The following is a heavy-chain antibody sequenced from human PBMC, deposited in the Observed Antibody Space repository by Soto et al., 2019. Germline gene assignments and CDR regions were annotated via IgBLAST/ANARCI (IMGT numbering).Heavy chain of an antibody. CDR3: ARAGSGWYANWFDP. D-gene: IGHD6-19*01. Sequence: EVQLVESGGGLVQPGGSLRLSYAASGFTFSSYWMSWVRQAPGKGLEWVANIKQDGSEKYYVDSVKGRFTISRDNAKNSLYLQMNSLRAEDTAVYYCARAGSGWYANWFDPWGQGTLVTVSS. J-gene: IGHJ5*02. CDR1: GFTFSSYW. V-gene: IGHV3-7*01. CDR2: IKQDGSEK.